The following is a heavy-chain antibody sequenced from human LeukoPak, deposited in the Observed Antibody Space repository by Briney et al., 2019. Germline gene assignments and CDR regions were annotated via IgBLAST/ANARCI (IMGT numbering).Heavy chain of an antibody. Sequence: PGGSLRLSCVASGFTFRNFGMHWVRQAPGKGLEWVAVIWYDGSNKYYADSVKGRFTISRDSSKNTLYLQMNSLRAEDTAVYYCARDWGEDWFVPWGQGTLVSVCS. J-gene: IGHJ5*02. CDR2: IWYDGSNK. D-gene: IGHD3-16*01. CDR1: GFTFRNFG. V-gene: IGHV3-33*01. CDR3: ARDWGEDWFVP.